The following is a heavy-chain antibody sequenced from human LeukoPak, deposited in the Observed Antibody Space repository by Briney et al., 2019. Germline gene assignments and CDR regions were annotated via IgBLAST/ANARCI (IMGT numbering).Heavy chain of an antibody. CDR1: GGSISSSNW. Sequence: SETLSLTCAVSGGSISSSNWWSWVRQPPGKGLEWIGEIYHSGSTNYNPSLKSRVTISVDKSKNQFSLKLSSVTAADTAVYYCAREPRPYSNYEYYYGMDVWGQGTTVTVSS. V-gene: IGHV4-4*02. D-gene: IGHD4-11*01. CDR3: AREPRPYSNYEYYYGMDV. CDR2: IYHSGST. J-gene: IGHJ6*02.